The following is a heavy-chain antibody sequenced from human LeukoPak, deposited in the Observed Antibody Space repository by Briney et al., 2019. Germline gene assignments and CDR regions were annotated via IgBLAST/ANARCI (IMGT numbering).Heavy chain of an antibody. CDR3: ARDAEGEEQMATTYFDL. CDR2: LQSVGNT. Sequence: GGSLRLSCAASGFSVRSKYMSWVRQAPGKGLEWVSVLQSVGNTFYADSVKGRFSISRDRSKNTVYLQMDSLRAEDTAVYYCARDAEGEEQMATTYFDLWGQGTLVIVSS. J-gene: IGHJ4*02. CDR1: GFSVRSKY. V-gene: IGHV3-53*01. D-gene: IGHD5-24*01.